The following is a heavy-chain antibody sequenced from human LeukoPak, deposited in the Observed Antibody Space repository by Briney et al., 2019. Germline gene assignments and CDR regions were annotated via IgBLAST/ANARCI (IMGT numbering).Heavy chain of an antibody. CDR2: IYYSGST. CDR3: ARDRAVAGILDY. D-gene: IGHD6-19*01. V-gene: IGHV4-31*03. Sequence: SSETLSLTCTVSGGSISSGGYYWSWIRQHPGKGLEWIGYIYYSGSTYYNPSLKSRVTISVDTSKNQFSQKLSSVTAADTAVYYCARDRAVAGILDYWGQGTLVTVSS. CDR1: GGSISSGGYY. J-gene: IGHJ4*02.